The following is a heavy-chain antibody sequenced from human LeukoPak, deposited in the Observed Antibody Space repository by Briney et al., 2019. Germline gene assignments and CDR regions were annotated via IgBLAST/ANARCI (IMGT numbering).Heavy chain of an antibody. V-gene: IGHV4-34*01. CDR1: GGSFSGYY. CDR2: INHSGST. Sequence: SETLSLTCAVYGGSFSGYYWSWIRQPPGKGLEWIGEINHSGSTNYNPSLKSRVTISVDTSKNQFSLKLSSVTAADTAVYYCARSSRGDYWGQGTLVTVPS. J-gene: IGHJ4*02. CDR3: ARSSRGDY.